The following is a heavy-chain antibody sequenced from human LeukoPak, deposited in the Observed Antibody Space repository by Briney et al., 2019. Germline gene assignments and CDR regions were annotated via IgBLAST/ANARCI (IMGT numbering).Heavy chain of an antibody. CDR2: ISYSGST. V-gene: IGHV4-39*01. CDR3: ARQSSDILTGYYRGPYYYYGMDV. D-gene: IGHD3-9*01. Sequence: TSETLSLTCTVSGGSISSSSFYWGWIRQPPGKGLEWIGSISYSGSTYYNPSLKSRVTISVDTSKNHFSLKLSSVTAADTAVYYCARQSSDILTGYYRGPYYYYGMDVWGQGTTVTVSS. CDR1: GGSISSSSFY. J-gene: IGHJ6*02.